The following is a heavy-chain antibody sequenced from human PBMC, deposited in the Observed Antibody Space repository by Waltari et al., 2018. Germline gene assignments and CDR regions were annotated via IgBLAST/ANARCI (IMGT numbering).Heavy chain of an antibody. V-gene: IGHV4-39*07. Sequence: QLQLQESGPGLVKPSETLSLTCSVSGGSISSSSYYWGWVRQPPGKGLEWIAPIYYNGATQHNPSLKSRVTISIDTSKNQFSLKLTSVTAADTAVYYCAIEARVGASASGDYWGQGTLVTVSS. CDR2: IYYNGAT. CDR1: GGSISSSSYY. D-gene: IGHD1-26*01. J-gene: IGHJ4*02. CDR3: AIEARVGASASGDY.